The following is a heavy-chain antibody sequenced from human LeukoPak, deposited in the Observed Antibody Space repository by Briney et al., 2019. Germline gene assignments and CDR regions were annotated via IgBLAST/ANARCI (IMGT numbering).Heavy chain of an antibody. D-gene: IGHD1-26*01. V-gene: IGHV3-23*01. CDR3: AKRGVGSGSSPTYYFDY. CDR1: GFTFSSYA. Sequence: GGSLRLSCAASGFTFSSYAMSWVRQAPGKGLEWVSAISGSGGSTYHADSVKGRFTISRDNSKNTLYLQMNSLRAEDTAVYYCAKRGVGSGSSPTYYFDYWGQGTLVTVSS. CDR2: ISGSGGST. J-gene: IGHJ4*02.